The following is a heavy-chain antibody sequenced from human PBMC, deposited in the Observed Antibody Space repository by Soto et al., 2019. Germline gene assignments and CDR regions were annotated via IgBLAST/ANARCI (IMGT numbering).Heavy chain of an antibody. Sequence: QVQLVESGGGVVQPGRSLRLSCAASGFTFSSYGMHWVRQAPGKGLEWVAVISYDGSNKYYADSVKGRFTISRDNSKNTLYLQMNSLRAEDTAVYYCGTGYSSGWYEQAFDIWGQGTMVTVSS. CDR2: ISYDGSNK. CDR3: GTGYSSGWYEQAFDI. J-gene: IGHJ3*02. CDR1: GFTFSSYG. D-gene: IGHD6-19*01. V-gene: IGHV3-30*03.